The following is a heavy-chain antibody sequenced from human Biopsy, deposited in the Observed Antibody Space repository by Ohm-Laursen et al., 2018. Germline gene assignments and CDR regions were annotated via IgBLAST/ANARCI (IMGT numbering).Heavy chain of an antibody. D-gene: IGHD3-22*01. J-gene: IGHJ6*02. Sequence: SETLSLTCAVYGESFNGYYWSWIRQTPGKGLEWIGEVNHSGRTNYNPSLKSRVTISVDTSKNQFSLKVRSVTAAATAVYYCVRGVDYYDPYHYYALDVWGQGTTVTVSS. V-gene: IGHV4-34*01. CDR3: VRGVDYYDPYHYYALDV. CDR1: GESFNGYY. CDR2: VNHSGRT.